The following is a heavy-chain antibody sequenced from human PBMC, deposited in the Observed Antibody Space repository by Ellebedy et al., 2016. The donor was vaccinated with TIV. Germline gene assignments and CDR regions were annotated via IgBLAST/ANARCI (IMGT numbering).Heavy chain of an antibody. CDR2: INPSGGST. CDR3: ARSMVTYYGSGSYLYGRGEDDAFDI. V-gene: IGHV1-46*01. Sequence: ASVKVSXXASGYTFTSYYMHWVRQAPGQGLEWMGIINPSGGSTSYAQKFQGRVTMTRDTSTSTVYMDLSSLRSEDTAVYYCARSMVTYYGSGSYLYGRGEDDAFDIWGQGTMVTVSS. CDR1: GYTFTSYY. D-gene: IGHD3-10*01. J-gene: IGHJ3*02.